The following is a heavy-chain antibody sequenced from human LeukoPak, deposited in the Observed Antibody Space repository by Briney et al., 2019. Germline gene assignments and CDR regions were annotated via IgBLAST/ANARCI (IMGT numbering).Heavy chain of an antibody. J-gene: IGHJ4*02. D-gene: IGHD3-10*01. CDR2: IYYSGGT. CDR3: ARDPFGDCFDY. V-gene: IGHV4-59*01. Sequence: SETLSLTCTVSGGSMSNYYWTWIRQPPGKGLEWIGYIYYSGGTHYNPSLKSRVTISLDTSKNQFSLKLNSVTAADTAVYYCARDPFGDCFDYWGQGTLVIVSS. CDR1: GGSMSNYY.